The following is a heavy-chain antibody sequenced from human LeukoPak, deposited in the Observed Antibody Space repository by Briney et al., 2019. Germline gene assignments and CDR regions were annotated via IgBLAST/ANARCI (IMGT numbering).Heavy chain of an antibody. CDR1: GFTFGDYA. CDR3: ARGLMVYASPGIYYFDY. Sequence: PGGSLRLSCAASGFTFGDYAMHWVRQAPGKGLEWVSLISGDGHTTYYADSVRGRFTISRDNAKNSLFLQVNSLRAEDTAVYYCARGLMVYASPGIYYFDYWGQGTLVTVSS. V-gene: IGHV3-43*02. CDR2: ISGDGHTT. D-gene: IGHD2-8*01. J-gene: IGHJ4*02.